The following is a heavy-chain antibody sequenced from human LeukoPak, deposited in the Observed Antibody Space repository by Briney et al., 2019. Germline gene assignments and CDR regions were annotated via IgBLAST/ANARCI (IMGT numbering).Heavy chain of an antibody. CDR3: ARHVRPAVGTGDFDH. V-gene: IGHV5-51*01. J-gene: IGHJ4*02. CDR2: IYPGDSDT. D-gene: IGHD7-27*01. CDR1: GYSFTSYW. Sequence: HGESLKISCKGSGYSFTSYWIGWVRQMPGKGLEWMGIIYPGDSDTRYSPSFQGQVTISADKSISTAYLQWSSLKASDTAIYYCARHVRPAVGTGDFDHWGQGTLVTVSS.